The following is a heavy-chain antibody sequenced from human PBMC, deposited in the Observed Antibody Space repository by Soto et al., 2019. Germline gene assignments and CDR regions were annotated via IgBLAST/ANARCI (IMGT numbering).Heavy chain of an antibody. CDR1: WVTFISYG. D-gene: IGHD6-19*01. Sequence: GGSLRLSCGAAWVTFISYGMHWVRQAPGKGLEWVAVISYDGSNKYYADSVKGRFTISRDNSKNTLYLQMNSLRAEDTAVYYCAKDVTGSGWYPKSYSFDSWGQGTLVTVSS. V-gene: IGHV3-30*18. CDR3: AKDVTGSGWYPKSYSFDS. J-gene: IGHJ4*02. CDR2: ISYDGSNK.